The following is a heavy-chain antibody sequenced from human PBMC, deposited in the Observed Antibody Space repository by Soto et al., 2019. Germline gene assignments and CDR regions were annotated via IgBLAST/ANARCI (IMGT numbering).Heavy chain of an antibody. Sequence: GGSLRLSCAASGFTFSSYAMHWVRQAPGKGLEWVAVISYDGSNKYYADSVKGRFTISRDNSKNTLYLQMNSLRAEDTAVYYCAKDSEWLVTSNYYYYYMDVWGKGTTVTVSS. CDR3: AKDSEWLVTSNYYYYYMDV. J-gene: IGHJ6*03. D-gene: IGHD6-19*01. CDR1: GFTFSSYA. CDR2: ISYDGSNK. V-gene: IGHV3-30-3*01.